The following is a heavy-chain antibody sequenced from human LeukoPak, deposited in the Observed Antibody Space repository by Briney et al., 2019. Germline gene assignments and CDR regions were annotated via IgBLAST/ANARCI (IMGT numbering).Heavy chain of an antibody. Sequence: GGSLRLSCAASGFTFSSYSMNWVRQAPGKGLEWVSYISSSSSTIYYADSVKGRFTISRDNAKNSLYLQMNSLRDEDTAVYYCARDPVFFDSTGYYPHFDYWGQGTLVTVSS. CDR3: ARDPVFFDSTGYYPHFDY. CDR1: GFTFSSYS. D-gene: IGHD3-22*01. V-gene: IGHV3-48*02. CDR2: ISSSSSTI. J-gene: IGHJ4*02.